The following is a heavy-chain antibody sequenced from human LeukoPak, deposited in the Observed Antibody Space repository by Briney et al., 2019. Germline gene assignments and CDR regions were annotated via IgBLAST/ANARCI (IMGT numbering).Heavy chain of an antibody. CDR1: GFTLTNYW. D-gene: IGHD5-18*01. CDR3: ARIGYSYGTINWFDP. V-gene: IGHV5-51*01. CDR2: IHSTDSHA. Sequence: LGESLKISCQDSGFTLTNYWIGWVRQMPGKGLEWMGIIHSTDSHAKYSPSFQGQVTISADKSISTAYLQWSSLKASDIAMYYCARIGYSYGTINWFDPWGQGTLVTVSS. J-gene: IGHJ5*02.